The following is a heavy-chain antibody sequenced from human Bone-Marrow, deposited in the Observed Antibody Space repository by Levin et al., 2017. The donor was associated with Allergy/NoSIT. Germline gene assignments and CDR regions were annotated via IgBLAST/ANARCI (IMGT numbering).Heavy chain of an antibody. Sequence: GESLKISCAASGFTFSSYAMSWVRQAPGKGLEWVSGVSGSGGSTYYADSVKGRFTISRDSSKNTLYLQMNSLRADDTAVYYCAKAGRSTYYFEYWGQGTLVTVSS. CDR3: AKAGRSTYYFEY. J-gene: IGHJ4*02. CDR2: VSGSGGST. CDR1: GFTFSSYA. V-gene: IGHV3-23*01.